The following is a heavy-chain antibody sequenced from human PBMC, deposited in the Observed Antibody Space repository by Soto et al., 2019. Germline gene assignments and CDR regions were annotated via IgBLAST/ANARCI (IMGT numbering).Heavy chain of an antibody. D-gene: IGHD2-8*01. CDR2: IYYSGST. CDR3: ARQVYLDY. J-gene: IGHJ4*02. V-gene: IGHV4-59*08. Sequence: SSETLSLTCTVSGGSISSYYWSWIRQPPGKGLEWIGYIYYSGSTNYNPSLKSRVTISVDTSKNQFSLKLTSVTAADTAVYYCARQVYLDYWGPGTLVTVSS. CDR1: GGSISSYY.